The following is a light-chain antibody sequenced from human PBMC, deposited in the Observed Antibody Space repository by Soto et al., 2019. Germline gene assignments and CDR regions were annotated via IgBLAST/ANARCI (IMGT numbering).Light chain of an antibody. CDR1: EGIRNH. Sequence: IVITQSPATLSVSPGERVTFSCRASEGIRNHLAWYQHKPGQAPRLLISYGSAGATGIPARFSGSGSGTEFTLTINSLQSEDFAVYYCQQFYTWPVTFGGGTKVDIK. V-gene: IGKV3-15*01. J-gene: IGKJ4*01. CDR2: YGS. CDR3: QQFYTWPVT.